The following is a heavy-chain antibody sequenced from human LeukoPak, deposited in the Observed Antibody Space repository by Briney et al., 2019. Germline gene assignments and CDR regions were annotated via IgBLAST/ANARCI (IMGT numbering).Heavy chain of an antibody. Sequence: PSETLSLTCTDSGGSISSYYWSWIRQPPGKGLEWIGYIYYSGSTNYNPSLKSRVTISVDTSKNQFSLKLSSVTAADTAVYYCARVGGTYYYDSSSHFDYWGQGTLVTVSS. V-gene: IGHV4-59*01. CDR3: ARVGGTYYYDSSSHFDY. CDR2: IYYSGST. D-gene: IGHD3-22*01. J-gene: IGHJ4*02. CDR1: GGSISSYY.